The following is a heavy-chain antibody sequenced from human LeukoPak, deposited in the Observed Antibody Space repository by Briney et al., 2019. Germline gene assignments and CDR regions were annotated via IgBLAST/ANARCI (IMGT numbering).Heavy chain of an antibody. CDR2: IYPGDSDI. D-gene: IGHD2-2*01. Sequence: GESLKISCKGSGYSFTTYWIGWVRQMPGKGLEWMGGIYPGDSDIRYSPSFQGQVTISVDKSISTAYLQWTSLKASDTAMYYCARRQGCSSTSCPPDYWGQGTLVTVSS. J-gene: IGHJ4*02. CDR3: ARRQGCSSTSCPPDY. V-gene: IGHV5-51*01. CDR1: GYSFTTYW.